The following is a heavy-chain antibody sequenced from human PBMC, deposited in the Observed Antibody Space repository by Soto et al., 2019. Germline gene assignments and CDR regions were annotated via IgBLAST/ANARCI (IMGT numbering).Heavy chain of an antibody. V-gene: IGHV4-39*01. D-gene: IGHD6-19*01. Sequence: PSETLSLTCSVSGGSINSSSYFWGWVRQPPGKGLEWIGSIYYSGSTYYNPSLRSRATISVDTSKNQFSLKLSSVTAADTAVFYCARHYSSGSRNWFDPWGQGTPVTVSS. CDR3: ARHYSSGSRNWFDP. J-gene: IGHJ5*02. CDR1: GGSINSSSYF. CDR2: IYYSGST.